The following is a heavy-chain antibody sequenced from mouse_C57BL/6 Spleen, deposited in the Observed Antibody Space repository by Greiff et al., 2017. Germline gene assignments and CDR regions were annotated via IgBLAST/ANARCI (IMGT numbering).Heavy chain of an antibody. V-gene: IGHV1-42*01. D-gene: IGHD1-1*01. CDR3: ARSNYYGSSYVGGYYAMDY. CDR2: INPSTGGT. CDR1: GYSFTGYY. Sequence: EVKLMESGPELVKPGASVKISCKASGYSFTGYYMNWVKQSPEKSLEWIGEINPSTGGTTYNQKFKAKATLTVDKSSSTAYMQLKSLTSEDSAVYYCARSNYYGSSYVGGYYAMDYWGQGTSVTVSS. J-gene: IGHJ4*01.